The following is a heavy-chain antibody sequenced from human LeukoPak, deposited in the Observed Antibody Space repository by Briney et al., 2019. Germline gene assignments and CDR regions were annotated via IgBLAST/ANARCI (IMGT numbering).Heavy chain of an antibody. V-gene: IGHV1-69*04. CDR3: ARDKIRFLESRAFDI. CDR1: GGTFSSYT. J-gene: IGHJ3*02. D-gene: IGHD3-3*01. Sequence: VASVKVSCKASGGTFSSYTISWVRQAPGQGLEWMGRIIPILGIANYAQKFQGRVTITADKSTSTAYMELSSLRSEDTAVYYCARDKIRFLESRAFDIWGQGTMVTVSS. CDR2: IIPILGIA.